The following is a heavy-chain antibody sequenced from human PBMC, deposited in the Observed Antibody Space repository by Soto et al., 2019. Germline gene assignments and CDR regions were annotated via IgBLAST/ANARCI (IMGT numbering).Heavy chain of an antibody. J-gene: IGHJ4*02. CDR2: ISWNSNII. Sequence: EVQLVESGGGLVQPGRSLRLSCAASGFTFDDYAMHWVRRVPGKGLEWVSSISWNSNIIVYAYSVKFRFTISRYNVKNSLYLQMNSLRPEDTALYYCAKGGPAGFCSGGRCYFDYWGPGTLVTVSS. V-gene: IGHV3-9*01. CDR1: GFTFDDYA. D-gene: IGHD2-15*01. CDR3: AKGGPAGFCSGGRCYFDY.